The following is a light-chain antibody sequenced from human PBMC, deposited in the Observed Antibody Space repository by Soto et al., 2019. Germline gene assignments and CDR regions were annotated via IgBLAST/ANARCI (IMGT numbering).Light chain of an antibody. Sequence: DMQMTHAPSSLSASVIDRVTITFLASHNIRGYLNCYQQKPGKAPKLLIYAAYSLESGVQSRFSDSGSGTEFTLTISSLQHDDFATYYCKKYNSYTWKVGKGNKVDIK. CDR3: KKYNSYTWK. J-gene: IGKJ1*01. V-gene: IGKV1-5*01. CDR2: AAY. CDR1: HNIRGY.